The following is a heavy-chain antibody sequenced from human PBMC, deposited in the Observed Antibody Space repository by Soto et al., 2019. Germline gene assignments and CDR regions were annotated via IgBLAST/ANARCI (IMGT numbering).Heavy chain of an antibody. CDR1: GYTLTELS. V-gene: IGHV1-24*01. CDR2: VDPEGGET. CDR3: ARDPYDSGNFEY. Sequence: ASVKVSCKVSGYTLTELSMHWVRQAPGQGLEWMGWVDPEGGETIYAQKFQGRVTITADTSASTVYMELSSLTSEDTALYYCARDPYDSGNFEYWGQGTLVTVSS. D-gene: IGHD3-22*01. J-gene: IGHJ4*02.